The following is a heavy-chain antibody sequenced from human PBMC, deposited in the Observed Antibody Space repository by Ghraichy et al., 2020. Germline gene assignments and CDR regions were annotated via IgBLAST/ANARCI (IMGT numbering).Heavy chain of an antibody. Sequence: GGSLRLSCAASGFSFSDYYMSWIRQAPGKGLEWVSYISSSSSYTNYADSVKGRFTISRDNAKNLLYLQMNNLRAEDTAVYYCARDGYYDSGASGRWFDPWGQGTLVTVSS. CDR1: GFSFSDYY. J-gene: IGHJ5*02. CDR2: ISSSSSYT. D-gene: IGHD3-22*01. CDR3: ARDGYYDSGASGRWFDP. V-gene: IGHV3-11*06.